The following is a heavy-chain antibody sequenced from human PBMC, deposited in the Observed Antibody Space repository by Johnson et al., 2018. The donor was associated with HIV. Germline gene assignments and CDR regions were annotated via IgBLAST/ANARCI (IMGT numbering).Heavy chain of an antibody. CDR2: ISGSGYTP. D-gene: IGHD3-22*01. J-gene: IGHJ3*02. V-gene: IGHV3-23*01. CDR3: ARDQGYYYSSGYPNDDFDI. Sequence: VQLLESGGGLVQPGGSLRLSCAASGFTFSSYAMTWVRQAPGKGLEWVSAISGSGYTPYYADSVKGRFPISRDNSKNTVYLQMNRLRGEDTAVYYCARDQGYYYSSGYPNDDFDIWGQGTMVTVSS. CDR1: GFTFSSYA.